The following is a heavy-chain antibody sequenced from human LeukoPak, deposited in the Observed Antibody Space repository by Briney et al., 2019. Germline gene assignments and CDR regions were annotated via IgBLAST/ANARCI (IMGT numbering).Heavy chain of an antibody. Sequence: GGSLRLSCAASGFTFSSCGMHWVRQAPGEGLEWVAVIWYDGTNKYYADSVKGRFTISRDNSKITLYLQMNSLRAEDTAVYYCARGRDGYNWIDYWGQGTLVTVSS. J-gene: IGHJ4*02. CDR2: IWYDGTNK. CDR1: GFTFSSCG. D-gene: IGHD5-24*01. CDR3: ARGRDGYNWIDY. V-gene: IGHV3-33*01.